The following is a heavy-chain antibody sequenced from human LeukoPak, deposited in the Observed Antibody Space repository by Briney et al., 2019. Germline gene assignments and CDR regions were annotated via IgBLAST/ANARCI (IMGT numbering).Heavy chain of an antibody. J-gene: IGHJ4*02. V-gene: IGHV5-51*01. D-gene: IGHD2-21*01. Sequence: GESLKISCKGSGXSFTSYWSGWVRQMPGKGLEWMGIIYPRDSDTRYSPSFQGQVTISADKSISTAYLQWSSLKASDSAMYYCATHNSATDWGQGTLVTVSS. CDR2: IYPRDSDT. CDR3: ATHNSATD. CDR1: GXSFTSYW.